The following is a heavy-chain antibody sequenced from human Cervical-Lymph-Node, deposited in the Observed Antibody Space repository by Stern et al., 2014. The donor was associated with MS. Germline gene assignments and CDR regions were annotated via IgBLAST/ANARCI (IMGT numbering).Heavy chain of an antibody. J-gene: IGHJ6*02. Sequence: QVQLQESGPGLVKPPDTLSLTCTVSGGPTNSGGYYWSWIRQHPGKGLEWIGYISHTGSTDYNPPLKVQVPISMATSKTQFSLRLSSVPAADPAVYFCARDWDNNSGPRHARRGSGGMDVWGQGTTVTVYS. CDR1: GGPTNSGGYY. CDR3: ARDWDNNSGPRHARRGSGGMDV. V-gene: IGHV4-31*01. CDR2: ISHTGST. D-gene: IGHD3-3*01.